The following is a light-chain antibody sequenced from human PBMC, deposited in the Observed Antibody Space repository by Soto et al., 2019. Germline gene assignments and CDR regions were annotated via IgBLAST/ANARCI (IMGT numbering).Light chain of an antibody. CDR2: AAS. CDR1: QSVSSNY. V-gene: IGKV3-20*01. CDR3: QQSYDSPTWT. J-gene: IGKJ1*01. Sequence: EIVLTQSPGTLSLSPGERATLSCRASQSVSSNYLAWYQQKPGQAPRLLIYAASSRATGIPDRFSGSGSGTDFTLTSSRLEPVDVAVCYCQQSYDSPTWTFGQGTKVEIK.